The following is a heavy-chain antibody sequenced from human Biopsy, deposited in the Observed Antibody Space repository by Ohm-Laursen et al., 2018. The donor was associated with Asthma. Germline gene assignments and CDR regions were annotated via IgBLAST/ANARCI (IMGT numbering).Heavy chain of an antibody. CDR3: AREQQLGNFDY. J-gene: IGHJ4*02. V-gene: IGHV2-70*04. CDR2: IVLDDDK. Sequence: PTQTLTLTCTLSGLSLSKTGMRGSWIRQPPGKALEWLALIVLDDDKLYSASLKTRLTISKDTSKNQVVLTMTTMDPVDTATYYCAREQQLGNFDYWGQGTLVTVSS. D-gene: IGHD6-13*01. CDR1: GLSLSKTGMR.